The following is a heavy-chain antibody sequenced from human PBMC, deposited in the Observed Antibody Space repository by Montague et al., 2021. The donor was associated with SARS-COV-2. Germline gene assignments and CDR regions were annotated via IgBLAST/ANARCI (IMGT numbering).Heavy chain of an antibody. V-gene: IGHV3-33*01. CDR2: IWYDGSNK. CDR3: ARESAGIAVTVDY. Sequence: SLRLSCAASGFTFSSYGMHWVRQAPGKGLEWVAVIWYDGSNKYYADSVKGRFTISRDNSMNTLYLQMNSLRAEDTAVYYCARESAGIAVTVDYWGQGTLVTVSS. J-gene: IGHJ4*02. CDR1: GFTFSSYG. D-gene: IGHD6-19*01.